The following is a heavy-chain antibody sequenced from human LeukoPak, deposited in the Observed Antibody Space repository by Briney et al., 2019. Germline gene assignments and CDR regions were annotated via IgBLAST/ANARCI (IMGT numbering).Heavy chain of an antibody. D-gene: IGHD1-26*01. CDR3: ASLSGSYSYYFDY. V-gene: IGHV1-69*04. Sequence: SVKVSFKASGGTFISYAISWVRQAPGQGLEWMGRIIPILGIANYAQKFQGRVTITADKSTSTAYMELSSLRSEDTAVYYCASLSGSYSYYFDYWGQGTLVTVSS. J-gene: IGHJ4*02. CDR1: GGTFISYA. CDR2: IIPILGIA.